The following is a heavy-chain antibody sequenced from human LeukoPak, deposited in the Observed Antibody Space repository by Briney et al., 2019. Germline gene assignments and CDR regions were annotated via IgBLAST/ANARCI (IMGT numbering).Heavy chain of an antibody. D-gene: IGHD3-22*01. CDR2: ILPFLGQA. V-gene: IGHV1-69*06. Sequence: SVKVSCKASGGAFSTHPISWVRQAPGQGLEWMGGILPFLGQANFAQTFQDRLTITADKSTTTVYMELSSLRAADTAVYYCARVGYDSSGYYFDNWGQGTLVTVSS. CDR3: ARVGYDSSGYYFDN. J-gene: IGHJ4*02. CDR1: GGAFSTHP.